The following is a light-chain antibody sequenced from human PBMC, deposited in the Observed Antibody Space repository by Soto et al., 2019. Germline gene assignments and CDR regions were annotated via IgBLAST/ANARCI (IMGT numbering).Light chain of an antibody. CDR3: QQYSNWPPYT. CDR2: GIS. V-gene: IGKV3-15*01. CDR1: QSVSSN. Sequence: EIVMTQSPATLSVSPGERATLSCRASQSVSSNLAWYQQKPCQAPRLLIYGISTRATGIPARFSGSGSGTEFTLTISSLQSEDFAVYYCQQYSNWPPYTFGQGTKLEIK. J-gene: IGKJ2*01.